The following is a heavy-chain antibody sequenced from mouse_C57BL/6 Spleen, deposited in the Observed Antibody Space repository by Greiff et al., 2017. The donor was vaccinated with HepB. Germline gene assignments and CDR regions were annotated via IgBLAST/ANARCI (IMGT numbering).Heavy chain of an antibody. V-gene: IGHV1-26*01. Sequence: EVQLQQSGPELVKPGASVKISCKASGYTFTDYYMNWVKQSHGKSLEWIGDINPNNGGTSYNQKFKGKATLTVDKSSSTAYMELRSLTSEDSAVYYCARHYGSRGGYFDYWGQGTTLTVSS. J-gene: IGHJ2*01. CDR2: INPNNGGT. D-gene: IGHD1-1*01. CDR1: GYTFTDYY. CDR3: ARHYGSRGGYFDY.